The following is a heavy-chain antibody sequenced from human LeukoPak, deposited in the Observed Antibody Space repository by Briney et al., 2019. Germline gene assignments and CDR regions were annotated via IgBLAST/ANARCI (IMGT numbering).Heavy chain of an antibody. Sequence: PGGSLRLSCAASGFTFSNYTMHWGRHAPGQGPERVAIISNDGSDERSADSVKGRFTTSRDNSKNTLYPQMNSLRPDDTAVYYCARPTPGEFSFLIDYWGQATLVTVSS. J-gene: IGHJ4*02. D-gene: IGHD3-16*02. V-gene: IGHV3-30*16. CDR2: ISNDGSDE. CDR3: ARPTPGEFSFLIDY. CDR1: GFTFSNYT.